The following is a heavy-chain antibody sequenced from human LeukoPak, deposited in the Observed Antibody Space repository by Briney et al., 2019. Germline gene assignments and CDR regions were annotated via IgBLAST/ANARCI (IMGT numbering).Heavy chain of an antibody. V-gene: IGHV3-9*01. J-gene: IGHJ4*02. Sequence: PGGSLRLSRAASGFTFDDYAMHWVRQAPGKGLEWVSGISWNSGSIGYADSVKGRFTISRDNAKNSLYLQMNSLRAEDTALYYCAKDMGQWLVSGRFDYWGQGTLVTVSS. D-gene: IGHD6-19*01. CDR1: GFTFDDYA. CDR2: ISWNSGSI. CDR3: AKDMGQWLVSGRFDY.